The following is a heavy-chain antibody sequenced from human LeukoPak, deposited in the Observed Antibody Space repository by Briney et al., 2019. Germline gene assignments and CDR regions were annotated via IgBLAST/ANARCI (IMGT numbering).Heavy chain of an antibody. Sequence: PSETLSLTCTVSGGSISSYYWSWVRHPPGKGLEWIGYIYYSGSTNYNPSLKSRVTISVDTSKNQFSLNLSSVTAADTAVYYCARHRYGDYAPFDYWGQGTLVTVSS. D-gene: IGHD4-17*01. CDR2: IYYSGST. CDR1: GGSISSYY. J-gene: IGHJ4*02. CDR3: ARHRYGDYAPFDY. V-gene: IGHV4-59*08.